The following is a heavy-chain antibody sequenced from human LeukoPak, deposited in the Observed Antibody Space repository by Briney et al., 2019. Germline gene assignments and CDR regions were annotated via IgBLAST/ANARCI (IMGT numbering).Heavy chain of an antibody. CDR2: INHRGST. D-gene: IGHD6-6*01. Sequence: SETLSLTCAVYGGSFSGYYSSWVRQPPGKGLEWIGEINHRGSTNYNPSLTSRATLSVATSNNQSSLKLSSVTAADTAVYYCARVPYSSSSRKAGFDYWGQGTLVTVSS. CDR1: GGSFSGYY. V-gene: IGHV4-34*01. J-gene: IGHJ4*03. CDR3: ARVPYSSSSRKAGFDY.